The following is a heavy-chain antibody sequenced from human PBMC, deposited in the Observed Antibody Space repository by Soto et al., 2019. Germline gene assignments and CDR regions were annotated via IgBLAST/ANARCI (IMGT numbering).Heavy chain of an antibody. Sequence: EVQLVETRGGLIQPGGSLRLSCAASGFTVISNYMSWVRQAPGKGLEWVSVIYSVGTTYYADSVKGRFTISRDNSKNTLYLQMNSLRVEDTAVYYCARDRGDYWGQGALVTVSS. CDR1: GFTVISNY. CDR3: ARDRGDY. CDR2: IYSVGTT. V-gene: IGHV3-53*02. D-gene: IGHD3-10*01. J-gene: IGHJ4*02.